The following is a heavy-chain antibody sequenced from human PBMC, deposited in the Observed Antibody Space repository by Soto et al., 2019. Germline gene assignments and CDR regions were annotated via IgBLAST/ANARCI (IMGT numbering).Heavy chain of an antibody. D-gene: IGHD3-22*01. V-gene: IGHV3-49*03. Sequence: GGSLRLSCTASGFTFGDYAMSWFRQAPGKGLEWVGFIRSKAYGGTTEYAASVKGRFTISRDDSKSIAYLQMNSLKTEDTAVYYCTREREDHYYDSSGYPFDYWGQGTLVTVS. J-gene: IGHJ4*02. CDR1: GFTFGDYA. CDR2: IRSKAYGGTT. CDR3: TREREDHYYDSSGYPFDY.